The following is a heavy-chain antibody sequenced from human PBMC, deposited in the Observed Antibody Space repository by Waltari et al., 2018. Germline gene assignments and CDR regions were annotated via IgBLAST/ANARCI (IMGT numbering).Heavy chain of an antibody. Sequence: EVELVESGGGLVKPGESLRLSCAASGFTFSDYSMNWVRQAPGKGLEWVSSISGSRTFKQYADSVKGRFTVSRENADNSLYLQMDSLRTEDTAVYYCTRLTWHEYAAFDLWGQGTLVTVSS. CDR2: ISGSRTFK. CDR3: TRLTWHEYAAFDL. J-gene: IGHJ4*02. CDR1: GFTFSDYS. D-gene: IGHD2-15*01. V-gene: IGHV3-21*02.